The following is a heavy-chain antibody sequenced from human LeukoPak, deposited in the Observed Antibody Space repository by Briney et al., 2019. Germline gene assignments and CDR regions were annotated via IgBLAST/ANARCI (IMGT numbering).Heavy chain of an antibody. D-gene: IGHD5-12*01. Sequence: ASVKVSCKASGYTFTGYYMHWVRQAPGQGLEWMGWINPNSGGTNYAQKFQGRVTITRDTSASTAYMDLSSLRSEDVAVYYCSRDVSVATYYFDYWGQGTLVTVSS. V-gene: IGHV1-2*02. CDR2: INPNSGGT. J-gene: IGHJ4*02. CDR3: SRDVSVATYYFDY. CDR1: GYTFTGYY.